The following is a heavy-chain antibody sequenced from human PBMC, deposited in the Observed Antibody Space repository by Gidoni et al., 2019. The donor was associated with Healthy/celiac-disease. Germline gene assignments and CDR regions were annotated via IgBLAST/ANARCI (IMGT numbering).Heavy chain of an antibody. Sequence: EVQLLESGGGLVQPGGSLRLSCAASGFPFSSYAMSWVRQAPGKGLEWVSAISGSGGSTYYADSVKGRFTISRDNSKNTLYLQMNSLRAEDTAVYYCAKHNYYGSGSYKLWGQGTLVTVSS. CDR3: AKHNYYGSGSYKL. D-gene: IGHD3-10*01. V-gene: IGHV3-23*01. J-gene: IGHJ4*02. CDR2: ISGSGGST. CDR1: GFPFSSYA.